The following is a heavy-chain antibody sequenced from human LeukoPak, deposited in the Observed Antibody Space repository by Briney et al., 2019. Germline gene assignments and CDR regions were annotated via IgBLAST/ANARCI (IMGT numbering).Heavy chain of an antibody. CDR2: IYYSGST. CDR3: ARDRITMVRGALRYYGMDV. Sequence: SEALSLTCTVSGGSISSYYWSWIRQPPGKGLEWIGYIYYSGSTNYNPSLKSRVTISVDTSKNQFSLKLNSVTAADTAVYYCARDRITMVRGALRYYGMDVWGQGTTVTVSS. D-gene: IGHD3-10*01. J-gene: IGHJ6*02. V-gene: IGHV4-59*01. CDR1: GGSISSYY.